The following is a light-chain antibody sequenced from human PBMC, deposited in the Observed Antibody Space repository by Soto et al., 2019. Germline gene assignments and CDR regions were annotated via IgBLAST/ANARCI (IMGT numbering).Light chain of an antibody. CDR3: QLDDQSLPPVT. CDR2: GAS. V-gene: IGKV3-15*01. CDR1: RSVSTN. Sequence: TQSPAIVSVSPGGRATLSCRASRSVSTNLAWYQHKHGQAPRLLIYGASTRVTDIPARFSGSGSGTDFTLTINYLKSEDFGIYYCQLDDQSLPPVTFGGGTKVEI. J-gene: IGKJ4*01.